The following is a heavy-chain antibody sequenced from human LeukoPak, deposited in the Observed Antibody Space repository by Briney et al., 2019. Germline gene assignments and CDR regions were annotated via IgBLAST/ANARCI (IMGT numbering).Heavy chain of an antibody. D-gene: IGHD3-9*01. CDR2: IYYSGST. J-gene: IGHJ6*02. V-gene: IGHV4-59*08. CDR1: GGSISSYY. Sequence: PSETLSLTCTVSGGSISSYYWSWIRQPPGKGLEWIGYIYYSGSTNYNPSLKSRVTISVDTSKNQFSLKLSSVTAADTAVYYCARHMRYFDWLSSYYYYGMDVWGQGTTVTVSS. CDR3: ARHMRYFDWLSSYYYYGMDV.